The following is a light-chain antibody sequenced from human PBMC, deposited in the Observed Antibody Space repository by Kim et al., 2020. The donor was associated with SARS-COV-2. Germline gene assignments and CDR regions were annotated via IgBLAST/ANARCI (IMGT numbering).Light chain of an antibody. V-gene: IGKV3-15*01. J-gene: IGKJ4*01. CDR2: DAS. CDR1: QSANSN. CDR3: QQYDKWPLT. Sequence: SVSPGERATLSGRASQSANSNVAWYQQKPGQAPRLLIYDASTRATEIPARFSGSGSGTDFTLTISCLQSEDFAVYYCQQYDKWPLTFGGGTKVEI.